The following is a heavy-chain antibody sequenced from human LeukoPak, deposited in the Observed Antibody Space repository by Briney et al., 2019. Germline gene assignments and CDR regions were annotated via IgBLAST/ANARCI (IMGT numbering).Heavy chain of an antibody. V-gene: IGHV4-34*01. CDR1: GGSFSGYY. Sequence: SETLSLTCAVYGGSFSGYYWSWIRQPPGKGLEWIGEINHSGSTNYNPSLKSRVTISVDTSKNRFSLKLSSVTAADTAVYYCARVTGGGNDYWGQGTLVTVSS. CDR3: ARVTGGGNDY. J-gene: IGHJ4*02. CDR2: INHSGST. D-gene: IGHD2-15*01.